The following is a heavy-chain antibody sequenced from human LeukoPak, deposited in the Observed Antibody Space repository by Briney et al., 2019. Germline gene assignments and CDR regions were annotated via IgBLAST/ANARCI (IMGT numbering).Heavy chain of an antibody. CDR3: ARGQLLFLY. Sequence: PSETLSLTCTVSGASIRDYYWTWIPQPPGKGLEWIGYSDTSGSTNYSPSLKGRVTISIDTSNDQFSLKLTSVTAADTAVYYCARGQLLFLYWGQGTLVTASS. CDR1: GASIRDYY. D-gene: IGHD2-21*02. J-gene: IGHJ4*02. CDR2: SDTSGST. V-gene: IGHV4-4*09.